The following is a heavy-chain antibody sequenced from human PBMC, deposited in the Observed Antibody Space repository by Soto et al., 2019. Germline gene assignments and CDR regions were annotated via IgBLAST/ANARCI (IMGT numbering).Heavy chain of an antibody. D-gene: IGHD3-3*01. CDR2: INPNSGGT. J-gene: IGHJ6*02. Sequence: ASVKVSCKASGYTFTGYYMHWVRQAPGQGLEWMGWINPNSGGTNYAQKFQGRVTMTRDTSISTAYMELSRLRSDDTAVYYCARDQGYDFWSGYYLHYYYYGMDVWGQGTTVTVSS. CDR1: GYTFTGYY. CDR3: ARDQGYDFWSGYYLHYYYYGMDV. V-gene: IGHV1-2*02.